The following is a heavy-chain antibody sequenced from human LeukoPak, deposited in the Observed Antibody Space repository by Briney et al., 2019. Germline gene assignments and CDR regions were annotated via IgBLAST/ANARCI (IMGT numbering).Heavy chain of an antibody. CDR3: ARDNNQGSVTTKFDL. D-gene: IGHD4-17*01. CDR2: IYYSGST. Sequence: SETLSLTCTVPGGSINSYYWSWIRQPPGKGLEWIGYIYYSGSTNYNPSLKSRVTISVDTSKNQFSLQLNSVTPEDTAVYYCARDNNQGSVTTKFDLWGRGTLVTVSS. CDR1: GGSINSYY. J-gene: IGHJ2*01. V-gene: IGHV4-59*12.